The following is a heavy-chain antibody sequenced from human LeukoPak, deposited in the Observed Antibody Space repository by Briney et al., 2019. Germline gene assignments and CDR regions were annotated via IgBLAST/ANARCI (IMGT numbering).Heavy chain of an antibody. J-gene: IGHJ4*02. CDR1: GFSFDDYA. CDR2: ISWNGGSK. D-gene: IGHD3-9*01. CDR3: AKGYYDILTDWGYFDY. Sequence: PGGSLRLSCAASGFSFDDYAMHWVRQAPGKGLEWASGISWNGGSKGYADSVKGRFTISRDNAKNSLYLQMNSLRAEDMALYYCAKGYYDILTDWGYFDYWGQGSLVTVSS. V-gene: IGHV3-9*03.